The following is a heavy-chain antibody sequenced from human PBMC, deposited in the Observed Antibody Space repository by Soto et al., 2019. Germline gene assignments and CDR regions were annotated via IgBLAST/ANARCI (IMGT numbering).Heavy chain of an antibody. D-gene: IGHD1-1*01. Sequence: LRLSCAASGFTFSNSAMHWVRQAPGKGLEWVAIISTDGSNKYYADSVKGRFTISRDNSKNTLYLQINSLRAEDTAVYYCARAFGTEGDDYWGQGTLVTVSS. CDR3: ARAFGTEGDDY. CDR2: ISTDGSNK. J-gene: IGHJ4*02. CDR1: GFTFSNSA. V-gene: IGHV3-30-3*01.